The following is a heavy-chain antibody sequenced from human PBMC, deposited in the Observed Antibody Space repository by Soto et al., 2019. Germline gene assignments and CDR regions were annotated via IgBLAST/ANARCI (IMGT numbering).Heavy chain of an antibody. D-gene: IGHD1-26*01. J-gene: IGHJ6*02. V-gene: IGHV3-53*01. Sequence: VQLVESGGGLIQPGGSLRLSCVASGLTVSQNYMAWVRQAPEMGPQWVSVLYAEGSTYYTESVKGRFTISRDPSKNTLFLQMDGLRAEDTAVYYCVRPRPSGENYGMDVWGQGTTLTVSS. CDR1: GLTVSQNY. CDR2: LYAEGST. CDR3: VRPRPSGENYGMDV.